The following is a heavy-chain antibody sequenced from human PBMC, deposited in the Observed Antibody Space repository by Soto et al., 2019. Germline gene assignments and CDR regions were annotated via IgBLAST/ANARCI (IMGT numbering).Heavy chain of an antibody. J-gene: IGHJ6*03. CDR3: ARHVLRFLEWLLYPIYYYMDV. Sequence: PSETLSLTCXVSGGSISSSSYYWGWIRQPPGKGLEWIGSIYYSGSTYYNPSLKSRVTISVDTSKNQFSLKLSSVTAADTAVYYCARHVLRFLEWLLYPIYYYMDVWGKGTAVTVSS. CDR1: GGSISSSSYY. V-gene: IGHV4-39*01. CDR2: IYYSGST. D-gene: IGHD3-3*01.